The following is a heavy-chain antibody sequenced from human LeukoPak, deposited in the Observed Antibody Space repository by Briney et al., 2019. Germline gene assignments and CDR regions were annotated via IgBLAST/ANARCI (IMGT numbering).Heavy chain of an antibody. J-gene: IGHJ4*02. V-gene: IGHV4-34*01. CDR1: GGSFSGYY. CDR3: ARLSGYSSGHYYSDY. CDR2: INHSGST. Sequence: LKPSETLSLTCAVYGGSFSGYYWSWIRQPPGKGLEWIGEINHSGSTNYNPSLKSRVTISVDTPKNQFSLKLSSVTAADTAVYYCARLSGYSSGHYYSDYWGQGTLVTVSS. D-gene: IGHD3-22*01.